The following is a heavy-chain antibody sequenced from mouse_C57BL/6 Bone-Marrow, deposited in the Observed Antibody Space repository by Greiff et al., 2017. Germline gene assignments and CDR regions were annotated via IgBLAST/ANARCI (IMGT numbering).Heavy chain of an antibody. CDR1: GFNIKDDY. D-gene: IGHD1-1*01. J-gene: IGHJ2*01. V-gene: IGHV14-4*01. CDR2: MDPENGDT. CDR3: TTWSITTVVAPFDY. Sequence: VQLQQSGAELVRPGASVKLSCTASGFNIKDDYMHWVKQRPEQGLEWIGWMDPENGDTEYASKFQGKATITAATSSNTAYLQLSSLTSEDTAVYYCTTWSITTVVAPFDYWGQGTTLTVSS.